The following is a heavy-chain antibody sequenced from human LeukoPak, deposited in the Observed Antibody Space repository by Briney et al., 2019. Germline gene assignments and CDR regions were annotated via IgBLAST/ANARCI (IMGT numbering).Heavy chain of an antibody. CDR1: GFTFSSYA. J-gene: IGHJ4*02. Sequence: GGSLRLSCAASGFTFSSYAMSWVRQAPGKGLEWVSAISGSGGSTYYADSVKGRFTISRDNSKNTLYLQMNSLRAEDTAVYYCATYSSSRYCFDYWGQGTLVTVSS. V-gene: IGHV3-23*01. CDR2: ISGSGGST. CDR3: ATYSSSRYCFDY. D-gene: IGHD6-13*01.